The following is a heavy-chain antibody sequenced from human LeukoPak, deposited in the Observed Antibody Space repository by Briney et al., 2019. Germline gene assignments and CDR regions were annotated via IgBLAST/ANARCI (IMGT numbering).Heavy chain of an antibody. J-gene: IGHJ5*02. V-gene: IGHV3-21*04. CDR2: ISSSSSYI. CDR1: GFTFSSYS. D-gene: IGHD4-17*01. CDR3: ARGVDYGDYVNWFDP. Sequence: GGSLRLSCAASGFTFSSYSMNWVRQAPGKGLEWVSSISSSSSYIYYADSVKGRFTISRDNAKNSLYLQMNSLRAEDTAVYYCARGVDYGDYVNWFDPWGQGTLVTVSS.